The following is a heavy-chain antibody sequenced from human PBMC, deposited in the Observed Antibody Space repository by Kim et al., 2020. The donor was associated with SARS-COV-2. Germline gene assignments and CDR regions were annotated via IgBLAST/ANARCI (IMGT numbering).Heavy chain of an antibody. CDR3: TRNLGSGN. D-gene: IGHD1-26*01. Sequence: STFNGDSVKGRFTISRDNARKSVYLQMNALRDDDTAVYYCTRNLGSGNWGQGTRVTVSS. J-gene: IGHJ4*02. V-gene: IGHV3-48*02. CDR2: ST.